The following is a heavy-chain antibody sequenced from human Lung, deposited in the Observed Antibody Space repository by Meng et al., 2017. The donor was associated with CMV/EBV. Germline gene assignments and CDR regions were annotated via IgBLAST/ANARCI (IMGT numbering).Heavy chain of an antibody. CDR1: GFSFTNSW. V-gene: IGHV5-51*01. Sequence: GEXXKISCTASGFSFTNSWVGWMRQTPGKGLEWMAFIYPGDSETKYSPAFQGQVTISADKSISTAYLQRSNLKASDTAMYYRGNAPDLYSYYGLDVWGQGTPVTVSS. CDR2: IYPGDSET. CDR3: GNAPDLYSYYGLDV. J-gene: IGHJ6*02.